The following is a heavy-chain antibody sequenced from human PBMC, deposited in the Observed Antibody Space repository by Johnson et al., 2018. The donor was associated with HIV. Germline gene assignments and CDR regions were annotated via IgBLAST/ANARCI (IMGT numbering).Heavy chain of an antibody. CDR3: ARASSYGVFDV. J-gene: IGHJ3*01. Sequence: QEQLVESGGGVVQPGRSLRLSCAASGFTFSSYAMHWVRQAPGKGLEWVAVISYDGSNKYYADSVKGRFTISRDNSKNTLYLHMNNLRAEDTALYYCARASSYGVFDVWGQGTMVTVSS. V-gene: IGHV3-30*14. CDR1: GFTFSSYA. CDR2: ISYDGSNK. D-gene: IGHD2-8*01.